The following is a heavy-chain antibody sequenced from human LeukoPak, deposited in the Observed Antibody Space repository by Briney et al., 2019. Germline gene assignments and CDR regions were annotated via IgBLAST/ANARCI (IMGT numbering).Heavy chain of an antibody. CDR3: AKGRALWTYDFDS. V-gene: IGHV3-23*01. J-gene: IGHJ4*02. Sequence: PGGSLRLSCAASGFTFSRYAMTWVRRAPGKGLEWVSTIGDSGDKSYYPDSVKGRFTISRDLSKDTPFLEMHNLRAEDTAVYYCAKGRALWTYDFDSWGQGTLVTVSS. CDR1: GFTFSRYA. CDR2: IGDSGDKS. D-gene: IGHD3/OR15-3a*01.